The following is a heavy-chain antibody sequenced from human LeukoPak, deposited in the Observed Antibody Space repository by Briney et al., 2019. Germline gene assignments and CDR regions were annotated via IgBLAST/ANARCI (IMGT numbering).Heavy chain of an antibody. CDR2: ISGSGGST. V-gene: IGHV3-23*01. D-gene: IGHD1-26*01. Sequence: GGSLRLSCAVSGFTFRTHAMSWVRQAPGKGLEWVSVISGSGGSTYYADSVKGRFTISRDNFKNTLYLQMNSLRAEDTAIYYCARGSGSNYVYYYFDYWGQGTLVTVSS. CDR3: ARGSGSNYVYYYFDY. J-gene: IGHJ4*02. CDR1: GFTFRTHA.